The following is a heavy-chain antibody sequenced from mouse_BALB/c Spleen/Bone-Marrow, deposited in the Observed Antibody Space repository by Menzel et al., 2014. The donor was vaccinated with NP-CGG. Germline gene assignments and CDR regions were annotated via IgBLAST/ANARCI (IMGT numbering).Heavy chain of an antibody. CDR3: VRAPPITSVVTRDY. V-gene: IGHV1S29*02. Sequence: VQLQQSGPELVKPGASVKISCKASGYPLTDYIMHWVRQSHGKSLEWIGYIYPHTSDTGYNQKFKSKATLTVDISSSTAYMVLRSLTSEDSAVYYCVRAPPITSVVTRDYWGQGTTLTVSS. J-gene: IGHJ2*01. CDR1: GYPLTDYI. D-gene: IGHD1-1*01. CDR2: IYPHTSDT.